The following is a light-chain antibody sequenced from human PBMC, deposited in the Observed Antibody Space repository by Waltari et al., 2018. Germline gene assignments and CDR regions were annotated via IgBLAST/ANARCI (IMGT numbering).Light chain of an antibody. V-gene: IGKV3-11*01. CDR3: QHRRSWPLT. J-gene: IGKJ4*01. CDR2: DAY. Sequence: EIVLTQSPATLPLSPGERATPPCRASPSVDSYVAWYQQKPGQAPRLLIYDAYNRAAGIPARFSGSGYGTDFTLTISSLEPEDFAVYYCQHRRSWPLTFGGGTKVEIK. CDR1: PSVDSY.